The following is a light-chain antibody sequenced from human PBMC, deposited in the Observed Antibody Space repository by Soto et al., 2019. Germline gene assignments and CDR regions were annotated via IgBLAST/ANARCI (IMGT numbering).Light chain of an antibody. J-gene: IGKJ1*01. CDR3: QKYNNWPWT. CDR1: QSVSSN. Sequence: EIVMTQSPATLSVSPGERATLSCWASQSVSSNLAWYQRKSGQAPRILIYGASTRATGIPVRFSGSGSGTEFTLTISSLQSEDFAVYYCQKYNNWPWTFGQGTKV. CDR2: GAS. V-gene: IGKV3-15*01.